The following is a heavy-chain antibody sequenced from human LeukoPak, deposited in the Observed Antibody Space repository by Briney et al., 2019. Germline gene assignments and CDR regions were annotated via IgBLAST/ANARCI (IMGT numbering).Heavy chain of an antibody. D-gene: IGHD1-26*01. V-gene: IGHV4-39*01. CDR2: IYYSGST. CDR3: ARLISMVGANDY. Sequence: SETLSLTCTVPGGSIGSSSYYWGWIRQPPGKGLEWIGSIYYSGSTYYNPSLKSRVTISVDTSKNQFSLKLSSVTAADTAVYYCARLISMVGANDYWGQGTLVTVSS. J-gene: IGHJ4*02. CDR1: GGSIGSSSYY.